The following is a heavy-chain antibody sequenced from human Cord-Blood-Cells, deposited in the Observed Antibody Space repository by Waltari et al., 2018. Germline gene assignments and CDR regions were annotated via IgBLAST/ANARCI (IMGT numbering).Heavy chain of an antibody. V-gene: IGHV4-34*01. CDR2: INHSGST. CDR3: ARGYCSSTSCYKDAFDI. Sequence: QVQLQQWGAGLLKPSETLSLTCAVYGGSFSGYYWSWIRQPPGKGLEWIGEINHSGSTNYNPSRKSRVTISVDTSKNQFSLKRSSVTAADTAVYYCARGYCSSTSCYKDAFDIWGQGTMVTVSS. CDR1: GGSFSGYY. J-gene: IGHJ3*02. D-gene: IGHD2-2*01.